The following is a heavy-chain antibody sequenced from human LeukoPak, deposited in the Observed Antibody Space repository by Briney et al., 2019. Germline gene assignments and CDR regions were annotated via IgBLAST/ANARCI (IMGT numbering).Heavy chain of an antibody. D-gene: IGHD3-22*01. J-gene: IGHJ4*02. V-gene: IGHV1-2*02. Sequence: ASVKVSCKASGYTFTGYYMHWVRQAPGQGLEWMGWINPNSGGTNYAQKFQGRVTMTRDTSISTAYMELSRLRSDDTAVYYCARTRPRGYYDSSGYLDYWGQGTLVTVSS. CDR3: ARTRPRGYYDSSGYLDY. CDR1: GYTFTGYY. CDR2: INPNSGGT.